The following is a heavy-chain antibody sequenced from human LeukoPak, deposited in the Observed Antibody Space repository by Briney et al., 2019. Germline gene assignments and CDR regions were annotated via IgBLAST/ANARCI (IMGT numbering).Heavy chain of an antibody. CDR1: GGTFSSYA. D-gene: IGHD2-2*01. CDR2: IIPIFGTA. Sequence: ASVKVSCRASGGTFSSYAISWVRQAPGQGLEWMGGIIPIFGTANYAQKFQGRVTITADESTSTAYMELSSLRSEDTAVYYCARHSGYCTSTSCYDMGSDYWGQGTLVTVSS. J-gene: IGHJ4*02. V-gene: IGHV1-69*13. CDR3: ARHSGYCTSTSCYDMGSDY.